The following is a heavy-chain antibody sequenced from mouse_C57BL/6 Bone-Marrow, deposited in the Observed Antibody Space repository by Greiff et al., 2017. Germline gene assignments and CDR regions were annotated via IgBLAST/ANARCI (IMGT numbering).Heavy chain of an antibody. CDR3: AKHAYYSNYSYWYFDV. J-gene: IGHJ1*03. Sequence: VQLQQSGPGLVAPSQSLSITCTVSGFSLTSYGVDWVRPPPGTGLEWLGVIWGGGSTNYNSALMSRLSISQDNSKSQVFLKMNSLQTDDTARYYCAKHAYYSNYSYWYFDVWGTGTTVTVSS. D-gene: IGHD2-5*01. CDR1: GFSLTSYG. CDR2: IWGGGST. V-gene: IGHV2-9*01.